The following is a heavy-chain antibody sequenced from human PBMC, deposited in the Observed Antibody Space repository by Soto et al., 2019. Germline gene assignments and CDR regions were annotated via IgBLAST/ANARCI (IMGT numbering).Heavy chain of an antibody. V-gene: IGHV3-23*01. CDR3: AKTSRVGYCSGGSCYRGGMDV. J-gene: IGHJ6*02. CDR2: ISGSGGST. CDR1: GFTFSSYA. Sequence: PGGSLRLSCAASGFTFSSYAMSWVRQAPGKGLEWVSAISGSGGSTYYSDSVKGRFTISRDNSKNTLYLQMNSLRAEDTAVYYCAKTSRVGYCSGGSCYRGGMDVWGQGTTVTVS. D-gene: IGHD2-15*01.